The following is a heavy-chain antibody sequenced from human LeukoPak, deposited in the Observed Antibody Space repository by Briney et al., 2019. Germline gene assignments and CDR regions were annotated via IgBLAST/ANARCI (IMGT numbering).Heavy chain of an antibody. V-gene: IGHV3-23*01. J-gene: IGHJ4*02. CDR1: GFPFNTYG. Sequence: PGASLRLSCAASGFPFNTYGMNWIRQHPGRGLEWVSLISVSGTGKYYADSVKGRFTISRDNTKNTLYLQMNSLRAEDTAVYYCAKDWGYYGSGSYYTVDYWGQGTLVTVSS. CDR3: AKDWGYYGSGSYYTVDY. D-gene: IGHD3-10*01. CDR2: ISVSGTGK.